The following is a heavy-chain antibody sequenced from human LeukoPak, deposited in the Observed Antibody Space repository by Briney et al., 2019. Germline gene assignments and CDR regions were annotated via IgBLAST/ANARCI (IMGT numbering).Heavy chain of an antibody. Sequence: GESLKISCKGSGDSFTTYWLGWVRQMPGKGLGWMGIIYVGDTDTIYSTSFQGQVTISADKSINTAYLQWSSLKASDSAMYYCVRHRNWNYDYWGQGTLVTVS. V-gene: IGHV5-51*01. CDR2: IYVGDTDT. D-gene: IGHD1-1*01. CDR3: VRHRNWNYDY. J-gene: IGHJ4*02. CDR1: GDSFTTYW.